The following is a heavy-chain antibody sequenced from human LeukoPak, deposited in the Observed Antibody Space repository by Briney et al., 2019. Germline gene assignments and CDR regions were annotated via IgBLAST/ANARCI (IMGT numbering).Heavy chain of an antibody. D-gene: IGHD3-22*01. CDR1: GFTFSSYS. Sequence: GGSLRLSCAASGFTFSSYSMNWVRQAPGKGLEWVSSISSSSSYIYYADSVKGRFTISRDNAKNSLYLQMNSLRAEDTAVYYCARGRNDYDSPTGAFDIWGQGTMVTVSS. CDR2: ISSSSSYI. V-gene: IGHV3-21*01. J-gene: IGHJ3*02. CDR3: ARGRNDYDSPTGAFDI.